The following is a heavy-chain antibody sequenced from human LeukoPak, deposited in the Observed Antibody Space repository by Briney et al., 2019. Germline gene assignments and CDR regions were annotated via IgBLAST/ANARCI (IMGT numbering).Heavy chain of an antibody. CDR2: IYTSGST. J-gene: IGHJ4*02. Sequence: SESLSLTCTVSGGSISSGSYYWSWIRQPAGKGLERIGRIYTSGSTNYNPSLKSRVTISVHTSKTQISLKLSSVTAADTAVYYCARDSNGLSDILDCWGQGTLVTVSS. D-gene: IGHD3-9*01. CDR3: ARDSNGLSDILDC. CDR1: GGSISSGSYY. V-gene: IGHV4-61*02.